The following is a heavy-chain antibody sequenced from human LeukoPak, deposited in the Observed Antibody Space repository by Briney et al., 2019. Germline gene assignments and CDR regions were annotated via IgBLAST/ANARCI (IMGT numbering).Heavy chain of an antibody. D-gene: IGHD3-10*01. Sequence: GGSLRLSCAASGFTFSSNAMSWVRQAPGKGLEWVSSIGGGGGSTYYADSVKGRFTISRDISKNTLYLQMNSLRAEDTAVYYCAKGSLWSGDQDGDYWGQGTLVTVSS. CDR1: GFTFSSNA. V-gene: IGHV3-23*01. CDR2: IGGGGGST. CDR3: AKGSLWSGDQDGDY. J-gene: IGHJ4*02.